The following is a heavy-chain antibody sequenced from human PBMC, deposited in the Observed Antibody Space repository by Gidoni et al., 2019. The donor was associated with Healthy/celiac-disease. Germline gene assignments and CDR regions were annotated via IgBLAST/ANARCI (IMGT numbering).Heavy chain of an antibody. Sequence: QVQLQESGPGLVKPSQTLSLTCTVSGGSISSGSYYWSWIRPPAGKGLEWIGRIYTSGSTNYNPSLKSRVTISVDTSKNQFSLKLSSVTAADTAVYYCARGDSSSYLLGAFDIWGQGTMVTVSS. CDR2: IYTSGST. CDR3: ARGDSSSYLLGAFDI. CDR1: GGSISSGSYY. J-gene: IGHJ3*02. V-gene: IGHV4-61*02. D-gene: IGHD6-13*01.